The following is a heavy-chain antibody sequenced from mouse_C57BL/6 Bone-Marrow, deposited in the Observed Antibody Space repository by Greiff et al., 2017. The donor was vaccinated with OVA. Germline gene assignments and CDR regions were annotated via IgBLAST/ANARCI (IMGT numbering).Heavy chain of an antibody. Sequence: QVQLQQSGAELVKPGASVKMSCKASGYTFTSYWITWVKQRPGQGLEWIGDIYPGSGSTNYNEKFKSKATLTVDTSSSTAYMQLSSLTSEDSAVYYCARGSRIYYYGSSPWGQGTTLTVSS. V-gene: IGHV1-55*01. CDR1: GYTFTSYW. J-gene: IGHJ2*01. D-gene: IGHD1-1*01. CDR2: IYPGSGST. CDR3: ARGSRIYYYGSSP.